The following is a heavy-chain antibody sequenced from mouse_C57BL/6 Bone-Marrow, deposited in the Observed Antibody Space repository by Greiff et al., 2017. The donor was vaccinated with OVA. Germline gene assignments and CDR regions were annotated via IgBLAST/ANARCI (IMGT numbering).Heavy chain of an antibody. V-gene: IGHV3-6*01. CDR3: AGDRPRTEYFDV. J-gene: IGHJ1*03. CDR1: GYSIPSGYY. CDR2: ISYDGSN. D-gene: IGHD6-1*01. Sequence: VQLKESGPGLVKPSQSLSLTCSVTGYSIPSGYYWNWIRQFPGNKLECVGYISYDGSNNYNSSLQNRISITRDTSKNQFFLTLTSVTTEDAATDYYAGDRPRTEYFDVWGKGTSVTVSS.